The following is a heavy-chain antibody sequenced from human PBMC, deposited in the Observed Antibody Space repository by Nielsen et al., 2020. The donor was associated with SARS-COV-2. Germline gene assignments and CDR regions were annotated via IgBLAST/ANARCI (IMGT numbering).Heavy chain of an antibody. CDR3: ARSRVPPQEWRIVYSGSSLAAYFDY. V-gene: IGHV3-7*03. CDR2: IKQDGSEK. Sequence: GESLKISCAASGFTFSSYWMSWVRQAPGKGLEWVANIKQDGSEKYYVDSVKGRFTISRDNAKNSLYLQMNSLRAEDTAVYYCARSRVPPQEWRIVYSGSSLAAYFDYWGQGTLVTVSS. CDR1: GFTFSSYW. J-gene: IGHJ4*02. D-gene: IGHD1-26*01.